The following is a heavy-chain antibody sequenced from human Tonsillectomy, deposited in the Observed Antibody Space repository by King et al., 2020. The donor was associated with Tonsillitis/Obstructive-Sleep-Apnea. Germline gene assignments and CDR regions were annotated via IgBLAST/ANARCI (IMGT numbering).Heavy chain of an antibody. CDR3: ARDSESSYYYDSNNNYFDY. CDR1: GFTFSNYA. Sequence: QLVQSGGGVVQPGRSLGLSCAASGFTFSNYAMHWVRQAPGKGLEWVALISYDGSNKYYADSVKGRFTISGDNSKNTLYLQMNSLRAEDTAVDYCARDSESSYYYDSNNNYFDYWGQGTLVTVSS. D-gene: IGHD3-22*01. CDR2: ISYDGSNK. J-gene: IGHJ4*02. V-gene: IGHV3-30*04.